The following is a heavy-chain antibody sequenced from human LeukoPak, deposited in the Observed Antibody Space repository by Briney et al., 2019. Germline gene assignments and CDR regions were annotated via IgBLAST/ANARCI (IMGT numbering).Heavy chain of an antibody. V-gene: IGHV4-59*08. D-gene: IGHD3-22*01. CDR3: ARHNYYDSSGYYPLGY. CDR1: GGSVSGYY. CDR2: IYYSGNT. J-gene: IGHJ4*02. Sequence: SETLSLTCTVSGGSVSGYYWSWIRQPPGKGLEWIGYIYYSGNTKYNPPLKSRVTMSVDTSKNQFSLRLSSVTAADTAVYYCARHNYYDSSGYYPLGYWGQGTLVTVSS.